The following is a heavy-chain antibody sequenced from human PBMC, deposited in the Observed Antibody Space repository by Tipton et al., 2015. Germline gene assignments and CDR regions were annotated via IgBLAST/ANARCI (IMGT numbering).Heavy chain of an antibody. V-gene: IGHV3-23*01. Sequence: GSLRLSCTASGFTFKSFAMSWVRQTPGKGLEWVSVISGVGYITYYADSVKGRFTISRDNSKNTLYLQMNSLRAEDTAVYYCAKSRPRWLQLDYWGQGTLVTVSS. CDR2: ISGVGYIT. J-gene: IGHJ4*02. CDR1: GFTFKSFA. D-gene: IGHD5-24*01. CDR3: AKSRPRWLQLDY.